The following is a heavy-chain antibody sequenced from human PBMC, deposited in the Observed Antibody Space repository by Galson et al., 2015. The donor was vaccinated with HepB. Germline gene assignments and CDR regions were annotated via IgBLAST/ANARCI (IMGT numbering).Heavy chain of an antibody. CDR2: ISASGGNT. V-gene: IGHV3-23*01. CDR1: GFTFSSYV. Sequence: SLRLSCAASGFTFSSYVMSWVRQAPGKGLEWVSGISASGGNTYYADSVKGRFSISRDNSKNTLYLQMNSLRAEDTAVYYCAKDRGSSSWFHYWGQGTPVTVSS. D-gene: IGHD6-13*01. J-gene: IGHJ4*02. CDR3: AKDRGSSSWFHY.